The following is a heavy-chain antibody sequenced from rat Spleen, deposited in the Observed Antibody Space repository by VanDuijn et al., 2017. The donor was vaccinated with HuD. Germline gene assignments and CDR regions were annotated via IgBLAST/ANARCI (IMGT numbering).Heavy chain of an antibody. D-gene: IGHD1-10*01. J-gene: IGHJ2*01. CDR3: ASYTSLFDY. Sequence: EVQLVESDGGLVQPGRSLKLSCAASGFTFSDYYMAWVRQAPTKGLEWVASITNSGGTTYYPDSVKGRFTIFRDNAKSTLYLQMNSLRSEDTATYYCASYTSLFDYWGQGVMVTVSS. CDR2: ITNSGGTT. V-gene: IGHV5-25*01. CDR1: GFTFSDYY.